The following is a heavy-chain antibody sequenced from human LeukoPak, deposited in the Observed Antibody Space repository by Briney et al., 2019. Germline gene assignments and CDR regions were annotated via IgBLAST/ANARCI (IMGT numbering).Heavy chain of an antibody. J-gene: IGHJ4*02. CDR1: GGSFSGYY. D-gene: IGHD5-12*01. CDR2: INHSGST. V-gene: IGHV4-34*01. Sequence: SETLSLTCAVYGGSFSGYYWSWTRQPPGKGLEWIGEINHSGSTNYNPSLKSRVTISVDTSKNQFSLKLSSVTAADTAVYYCARGPRWLRSGIDYWGQGTLVTVSS. CDR3: ARGPRWLRSGIDY.